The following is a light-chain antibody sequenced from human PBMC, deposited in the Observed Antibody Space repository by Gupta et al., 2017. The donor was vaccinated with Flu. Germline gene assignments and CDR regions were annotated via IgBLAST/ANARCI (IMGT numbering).Light chain of an antibody. Sequence: IASNYVYWYQHLPGTAPKLLMYRDDQRPLGVPDRFSGSKSGTSASLAIRGLRSEDEADYYCAAWDDILSGYVFGTGTKVTVL. J-gene: IGLJ1*01. CDR3: AAWDDILSGYV. V-gene: IGLV1-47*01. CDR1: IASNY. CDR2: RDD.